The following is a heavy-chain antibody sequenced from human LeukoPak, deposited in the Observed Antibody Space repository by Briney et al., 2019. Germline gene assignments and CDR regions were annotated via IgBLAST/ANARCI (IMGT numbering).Heavy chain of an antibody. CDR3: ARLTILVVPAAISPYFDY. CDR1: GGSISSSSYY. CDR2: IYYSGST. Sequence: SETLSLTCTVSGGSISSSSYYWGWIRQPPGKGLEWIGSIYYSGSTYYNPSLKSRVTISVDTSKNQFSLKLSSVTAADTAVYYCARLTILVVPAAISPYFDYWGQGTLVTVYS. J-gene: IGHJ4*02. V-gene: IGHV4-39*01. D-gene: IGHD2-2*01.